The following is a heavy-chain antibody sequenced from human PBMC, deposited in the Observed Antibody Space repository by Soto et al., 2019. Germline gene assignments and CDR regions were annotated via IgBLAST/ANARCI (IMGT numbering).Heavy chain of an antibody. J-gene: IGHJ6*02. CDR1: GFTFSNAW. CDR3: TTDSTEIYSNYEVMWYYYYGMDV. V-gene: IGHV3-15*07. CDR2: IKSKTDGGTT. Sequence: GGSLRLSCAASGFTFSNAWMNWVRQAPGKGLEWVGRIKSKTDGGTTDYAAPVKGRFTISRDDSKNTLYLQMNSLKTEDTAVYYCTTDSTEIYSNYEVMWYYYYGMDVWGQGTTVTVSS. D-gene: IGHD4-4*01.